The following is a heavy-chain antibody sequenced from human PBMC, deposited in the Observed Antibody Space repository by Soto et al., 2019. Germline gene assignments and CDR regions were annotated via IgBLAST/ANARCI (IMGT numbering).Heavy chain of an antibody. D-gene: IGHD6-6*01. CDR2: IYSGGST. Sequence: PGGSLRLSCAASGFTVSGNYMSWVRQAPGKGLEWVSVIYSGGSTYYADSVKGRFTISRDNSKNTLYLQMNSLRAEDTAVYYCAREGARLEYSSSSGKGPYGMDVWGQGTTVTVSS. J-gene: IGHJ6*02. CDR3: AREGARLEYSSSSGKGPYGMDV. CDR1: GFTVSGNY. V-gene: IGHV3-53*01.